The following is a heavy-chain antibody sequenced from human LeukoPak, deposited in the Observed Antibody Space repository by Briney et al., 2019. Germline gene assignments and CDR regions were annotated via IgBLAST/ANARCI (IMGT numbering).Heavy chain of an antibody. Sequence: QPGGSLRLSCGASGITFSSYAMHWVRQAPGKGLEYVSAISSNGGSTYYANSVKGRFTISRDNSKNTLYLQMGSLRAEDMAVYYCARASRYCSGGSCPGYFDYWGQGTLVTVSS. V-gene: IGHV3-64*01. CDR1: GITFSSYA. J-gene: IGHJ4*02. D-gene: IGHD2-15*01. CDR3: ARASRYCSGGSCPGYFDY. CDR2: ISSNGGST.